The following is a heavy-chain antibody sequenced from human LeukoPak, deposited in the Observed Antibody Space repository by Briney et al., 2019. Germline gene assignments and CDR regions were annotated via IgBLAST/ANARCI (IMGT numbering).Heavy chain of an antibody. J-gene: IGHJ5*02. D-gene: IGHD3-3*01. CDR2: ISAYNGNT. Sequence: GASVKVSCKASGYTFTSYGISWVRQAPGQGLEWMGWISAYNGNTNYAQKLRGRVTMTTDTSTSTAYMELRSLRSDDTAVYYCARDSVVFAEWLTNNWFDPWGQGTLVTVSS. V-gene: IGHV1-18*01. CDR3: ARDSVVFAEWLTNNWFDP. CDR1: GYTFTSYG.